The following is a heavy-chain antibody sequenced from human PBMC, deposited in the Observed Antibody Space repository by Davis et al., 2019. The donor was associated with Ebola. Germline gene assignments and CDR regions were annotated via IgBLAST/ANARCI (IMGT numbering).Heavy chain of an antibody. CDR2: IYYSGST. CDR3: ARGAIAVAASFDY. Sequence: MPGGSLRLSCTVSGGSISSYYWSWIRQPPGKGLEWIGYIYYSGSTNYNPSLKSRVTISVDTSKNQFSLKLSSVTAADTAVYYCARGAIAVAASFDYWGQGTLVTVSS. V-gene: IGHV4-59*01. D-gene: IGHD6-19*01. CDR1: GGSISSYY. J-gene: IGHJ4*02.